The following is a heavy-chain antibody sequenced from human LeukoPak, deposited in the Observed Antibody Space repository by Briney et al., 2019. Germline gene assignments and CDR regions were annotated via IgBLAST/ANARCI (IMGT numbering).Heavy chain of an antibody. V-gene: IGHV4-31*03. CDR3: ARTVGWFGELLEFDP. Sequence: PSQTLSLTCTVSGGSISSGGYYWSWIRQHPGKGLEWIGYIYYSGSTYYNPSLKSRVTISVDTSKNQFSLKLSSVTAADTAVYYCARTVGWFGELLEFDPWGQGTLVTVSS. J-gene: IGHJ5*02. CDR1: GGSISSGGYY. D-gene: IGHD3-10*01. CDR2: IYYSGST.